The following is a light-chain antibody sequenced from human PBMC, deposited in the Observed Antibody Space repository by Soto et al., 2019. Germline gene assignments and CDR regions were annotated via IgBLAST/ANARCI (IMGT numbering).Light chain of an antibody. V-gene: IGKV3-15*01. CDR1: ERVSSN. Sequence: IVMTQSPATLSVSPGERATLSCRATERVSSNVAWYQQKPGQAPRLLIYGASDRATGVPARFSGSGSGTQFTLKISSLQSEDFAVYYCQQYNNWRQTFGQGNKVDIK. CDR3: QQYNNWRQT. J-gene: IGKJ1*01. CDR2: GAS.